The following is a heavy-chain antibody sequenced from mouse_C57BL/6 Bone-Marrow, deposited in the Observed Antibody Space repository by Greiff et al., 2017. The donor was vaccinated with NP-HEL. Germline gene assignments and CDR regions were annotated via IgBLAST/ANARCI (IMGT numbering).Heavy chain of an antibody. CDR1: GYTFTSYG. V-gene: IGHV1-81*01. CDR2: IYPRSGNT. J-gene: IGHJ3*01. D-gene: IGHD2-1*01. Sequence: VMLVESGAELARPGASVKLSCKASGYTFTSYGISWVKQRTGQGLEWIGEIYPRSGNTYYNEKFKGKATLTADKSSSTAYMELRSLTSEDSAVYFCALSTMVTPGFAYWGQGTLVTVSA. CDR3: ALSTMVTPGFAY.